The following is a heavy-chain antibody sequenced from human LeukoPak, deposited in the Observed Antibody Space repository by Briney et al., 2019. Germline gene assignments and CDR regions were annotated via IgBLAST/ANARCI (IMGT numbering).Heavy chain of an antibody. Sequence: SETLSPTCTVSAGSITSIRYYWGWIRQPPGRAREGIGSIYYSGSTYYNPSLKSRVTISVDTSKKQFSLKMSSVTAADSAVYYCARPGGSSGSGFDPWGQGTLVTVSS. V-gene: IGHV4-39*01. CDR3: ARPGGSSGSGFDP. D-gene: IGHD6-25*01. CDR2: IYYSGST. CDR1: AGSITSIRYY. J-gene: IGHJ5*02.